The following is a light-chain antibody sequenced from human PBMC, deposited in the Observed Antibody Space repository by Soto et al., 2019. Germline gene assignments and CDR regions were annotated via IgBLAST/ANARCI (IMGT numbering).Light chain of an antibody. CDR3: IQTLQTPLT. CDR1: QNLLHINGYNY. V-gene: IGKV2-28*01. J-gene: IGKJ4*01. CDR2: LAS. Sequence: DIVVTQSPLSLPVTPGEPASISCRSSQNLLHINGYNYLDWYLQKPGQSPQLLIYLASNRAFGVPDRFSGSGSGTDFTLKISRVEAEDFGVYYCIQTLQTPLTFGGGTKVDIK.